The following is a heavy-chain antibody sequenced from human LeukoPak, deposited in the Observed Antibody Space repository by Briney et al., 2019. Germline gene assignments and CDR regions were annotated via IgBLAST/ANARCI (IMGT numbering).Heavy chain of an antibody. J-gene: IGHJ4*02. CDR3: AKLPREMATIAAVAY. CDR1: GFTFRTYA. D-gene: IGHD5-24*01. Sequence: PTGGSLRLSCAASGFTFRTYAMHWVRQTPDKGLEWVAFIRYDGSNKYYADSVKGRFTISRDNSKNTLYLQMNSLRAADTAVYYCAKLPREMATIAAVAYWGQGTLVTVSS. V-gene: IGHV3-30*02. CDR2: IRYDGSNK.